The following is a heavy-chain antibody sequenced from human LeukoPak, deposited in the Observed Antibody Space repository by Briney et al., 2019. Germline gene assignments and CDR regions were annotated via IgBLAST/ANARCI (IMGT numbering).Heavy chain of an antibody. V-gene: IGHV3-23*01. CDR2: ISGSGGST. D-gene: IGHD3-10*01. J-gene: IGHJ4*02. CDR3: AKSRIVGSGSFRYYFDY. CDR1: GITFSSYG. Sequence: PGGSLRLSCAASGITFSSYGMSWVRQAPGKGLEWVSAISGSGGSTYYADSVKGRFTISRDNSKNTLYLQMNSLRAEDTAVYYCAKSRIVGSGSFRYYFDYWGQGTLVTVSS.